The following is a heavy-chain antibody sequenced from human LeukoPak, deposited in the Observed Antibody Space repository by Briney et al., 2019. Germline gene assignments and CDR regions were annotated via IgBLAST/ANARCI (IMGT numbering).Heavy chain of an antibody. CDR2: ISYDGSNK. CDR3: ARDRHCSSTSCYYYYYMDV. CDR1: GFTFSSYG. J-gene: IGHJ6*03. V-gene: IGHV3-30*03. Sequence: PGGSLRLSCAASGFTFSSYGMHWVRQAPGKGLEWVAVISYDGSNKYYADSVKGRFTISRDTSNNTLYLQMNSLRAEDTAVYYCARDRHCSSTSCYYYYYMDVWGKGTTVTVSS. D-gene: IGHD2-2*01.